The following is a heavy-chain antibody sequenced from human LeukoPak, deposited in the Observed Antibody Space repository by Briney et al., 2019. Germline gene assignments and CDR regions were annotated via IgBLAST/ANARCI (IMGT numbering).Heavy chain of an antibody. J-gene: IGHJ3*02. V-gene: IGHV3-30-3*01. D-gene: IGHD3-3*01. CDR1: GFTFSSYA. Sequence: GGSLRLSCAASGFTFSSYAMHWVRQAPGKGLEWVAVISYDGSNKYYADSVKGRFTISRDNSKNTLYLQMNSLRAEDTAVYYCARDGVPYYDFWSGYDAFDIWGQGTMVTVSS. CDR2: ISYDGSNK. CDR3: ARDGVPYYDFWSGYDAFDI.